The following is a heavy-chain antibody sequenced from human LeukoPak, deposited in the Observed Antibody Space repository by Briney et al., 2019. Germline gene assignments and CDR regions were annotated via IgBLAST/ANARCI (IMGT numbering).Heavy chain of an antibody. CDR3: ASLVGATPFDY. CDR1: GGSFSGYY. J-gene: IGHJ4*02. CDR2: INHSGST. Sequence: SSETLSLTCAVYGGSFSGYYWSWIRQPPGKGLEWIGEINHSGSTNYNPSLKSRVTISVDTSKNQFSLKLSSVTAADTAVYYCASLVGATPFDYWGQGTLVTVSS. V-gene: IGHV4-34*01. D-gene: IGHD1-26*01.